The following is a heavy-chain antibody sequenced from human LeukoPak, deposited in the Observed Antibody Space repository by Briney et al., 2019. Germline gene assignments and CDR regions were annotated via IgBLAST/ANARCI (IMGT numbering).Heavy chain of an antibody. Sequence: SVKVSCKASGGTFTSYTISWVRQAPGQGLEWMGRIIPILGIANYAQKFQGRVTITADKSTSTAYMELSSLRSEDTAVYYCAKTAPLSPYVDWYFDLWGRGTLVTVSS. CDR1: GGTFTSYT. CDR3: AKTAPLSPYVDWYFDL. J-gene: IGHJ2*01. D-gene: IGHD2-15*01. V-gene: IGHV1-69*02. CDR2: IIPILGIA.